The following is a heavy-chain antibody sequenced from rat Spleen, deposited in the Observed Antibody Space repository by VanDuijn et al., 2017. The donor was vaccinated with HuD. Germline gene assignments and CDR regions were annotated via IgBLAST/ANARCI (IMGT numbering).Heavy chain of an antibody. CDR3: TRDPLKYFDF. CDR2: ISTSGGST. D-gene: IGHD3-8*01. V-gene: IGHV5-46*01. CDR1: GFTFSSFP. J-gene: IGHJ1*01. Sequence: EVQLVESGGGLVQPGRSLKLSCAASGFTFSSFPMAWVRQAPKKGLEWVASISTSGGSTYYRDSVKGRFTISRDNAKSTLYLQMNSLRSEDTATYYCTRDPLKYFDFWGPGTMVTVSS.